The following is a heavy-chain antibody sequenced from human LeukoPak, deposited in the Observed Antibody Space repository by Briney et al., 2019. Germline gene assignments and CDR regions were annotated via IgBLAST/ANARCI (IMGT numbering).Heavy chain of an antibody. J-gene: IGHJ4*02. Sequence: SETLSLTCIVSGGXISGFYCSWIRQPPGKELQWIGSIFYSGSTNHNPSLKSRVTISVDTSKNQFSLKLSSVTAADTAVYYCARQRFLEWYFDYWGQGTLVTVSS. CDR3: ARQRFLEWYFDY. V-gene: IGHV4-59*08. D-gene: IGHD3-3*01. CDR2: IFYSGST. CDR1: GGXISGFY.